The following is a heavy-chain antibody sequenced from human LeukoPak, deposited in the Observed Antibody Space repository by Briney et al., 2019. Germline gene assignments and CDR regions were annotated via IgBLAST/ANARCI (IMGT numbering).Heavy chain of an antibody. CDR3: ARNYYDSSGSDWFDP. CDR2: IYTSGST. V-gene: IGHV4-4*07. D-gene: IGHD3-22*01. CDR1: GGSICSYY. Sequence: PSETLSLTCTVSGGSICSYYWSWIRQPAGKGLEWIGRIYTSGSTNYNPSLKSRVTMSVDTSKNQFSLKLSSVTAADTAVYYCARNYYDSSGSDWFDPWGQGTLVTVSS. J-gene: IGHJ5*02.